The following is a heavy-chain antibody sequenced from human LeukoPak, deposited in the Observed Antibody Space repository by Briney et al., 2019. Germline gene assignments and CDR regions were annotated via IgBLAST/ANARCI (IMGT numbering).Heavy chain of an antibody. J-gene: IGHJ6*02. D-gene: IGHD3-10*01. CDR3: ARALTYYYGSGSYYKGLYYYGMDV. Sequence: SETLSLTCAVYGGSFSGYYWSWIRQPPGKGLEWIGEINHSGSTNYNPSLKSRVTISVDTSKNQFSLKLSFVTAADTAVYYCARALTYYYGSGSYYKGLYYYGMDVWGQGTTVTVSS. CDR1: GGSFSGYY. V-gene: IGHV4-34*01. CDR2: INHSGST.